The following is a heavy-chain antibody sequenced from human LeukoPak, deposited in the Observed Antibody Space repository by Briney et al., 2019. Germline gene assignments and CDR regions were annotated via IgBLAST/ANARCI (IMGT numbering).Heavy chain of an antibody. CDR1: GFTFSSYG. V-gene: IGHV3-30*18. J-gene: IGHJ6*03. D-gene: IGHD3-10*01. CDR2: ISYDGSNK. Sequence: GGSLRLSCAASGFTFSSYGMHWVRQAPGKGLEWVAVISYDGSNKYYADSVKGRFTISRDNSKNTLYLQMNSLRAEDTAVYYCAKDPLWFGELPLYYYYYYMDVWGKGTTVTVSS. CDR3: AKDPLWFGELPLYYYYYYMDV.